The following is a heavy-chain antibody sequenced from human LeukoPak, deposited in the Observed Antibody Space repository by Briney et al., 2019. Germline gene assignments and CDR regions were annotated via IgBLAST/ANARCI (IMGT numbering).Heavy chain of an antibody. D-gene: IGHD6-13*01. J-gene: IGHJ4*02. CDR2: ISSSSSYI. V-gene: IGHV3-21*01. Sequence: PGGSLRLSCAASGFTFTNYAMSWVRQAPGKGLEWVSSISSSSSYIYYADSVKGRFSISRDNAKNSLYLQMNSLRAEDTAVYYCARDMSIAAAGTHRGDYWGQGTLVTVSS. CDR1: GFTFTNYA. CDR3: ARDMSIAAAGTHRGDY.